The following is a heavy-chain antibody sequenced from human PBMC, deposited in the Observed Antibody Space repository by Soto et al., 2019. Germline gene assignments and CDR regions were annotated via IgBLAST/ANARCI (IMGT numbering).Heavy chain of an antibody. D-gene: IGHD3-10*01. CDR3: ARLWFGERPPDY. J-gene: IGHJ4*02. V-gene: IGHV4-39*02. CDR1: SGSLISSSYY. CDR2: IYNSGST. Sequence: SETLSLTCTVCSGSLISSSYYWGWIRQPPGKGLEWIGSIYNSGSTYYNPSLRSRVSISVDTSRNHLSLKLSSVTATDTAVYYCARLWFGERPPDYWGQGTLVTVSS.